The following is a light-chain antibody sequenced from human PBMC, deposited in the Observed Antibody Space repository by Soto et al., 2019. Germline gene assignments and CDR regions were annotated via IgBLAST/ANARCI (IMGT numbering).Light chain of an antibody. Sequence: DIQMTQSPSSLSASVRDRVTITCRASQSISSYLNWYQQKPGKAPKLLIYAASSLQSGVPSRFSGSGSGTDFTLTISXLQPEDFATYYCQQSYSTPFTFGPGTKVDL. V-gene: IGKV1-39*01. CDR2: AAS. J-gene: IGKJ3*01. CDR1: QSISSY. CDR3: QQSYSTPFT.